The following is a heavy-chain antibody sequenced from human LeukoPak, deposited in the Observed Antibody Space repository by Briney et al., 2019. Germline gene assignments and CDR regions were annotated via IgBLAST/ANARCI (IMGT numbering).Heavy chain of an antibody. J-gene: IGHJ4*02. CDR3: ARELHHHPYCSSTSCYPYFDY. CDR1: GGSISSYY. D-gene: IGHD2-2*01. Sequence: PSETLSLTCTVSGGSISSYYWGWIRQPPGKGLGWLGSIYYSGSTYYNPSLKSRVTISVDTSKNQFSLKLSSVTAADTAVYYCARELHHHPYCSSTSCYPYFDYWGQGTLVTVSS. V-gene: IGHV4-39*07. CDR2: IYYSGST.